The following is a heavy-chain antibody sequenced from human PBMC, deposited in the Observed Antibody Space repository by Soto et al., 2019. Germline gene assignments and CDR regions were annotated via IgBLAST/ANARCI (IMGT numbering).Heavy chain of an antibody. D-gene: IGHD3-3*01. CDR2: IDPSDSQT. CDR3: TFLRFLSSPIYDY. Sequence: PVESLKISWKGSGYSFAGYWSTWVRPKPGKGLEWMGRIDPSDSQTYYSPSFRGHVTISATKSITTVFLQWSSLRASDTAVYYCTFLRFLSSPIYDYWGQGSPVTVSS. J-gene: IGHJ4*02. V-gene: IGHV5-10-1*01. CDR1: GYSFAGYW.